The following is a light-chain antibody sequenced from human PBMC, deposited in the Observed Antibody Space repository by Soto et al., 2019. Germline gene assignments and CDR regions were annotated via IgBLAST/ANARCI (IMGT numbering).Light chain of an antibody. CDR3: AAWDGSLSAWV. V-gene: IGLV1-47*01. CDR1: SSNIGDNS. CDR2: RST. J-gene: IGLJ3*02. Sequence: QSVLTQPPSASGTPRQRVTISCSGSSSNIGDNSAYWFQQLPGTAPKLLIYRSTQRPSGVPDRFSGSTSGTSASLAISGLRSEDEADYYCAAWDGSLSAWVFGGGTKLTVL.